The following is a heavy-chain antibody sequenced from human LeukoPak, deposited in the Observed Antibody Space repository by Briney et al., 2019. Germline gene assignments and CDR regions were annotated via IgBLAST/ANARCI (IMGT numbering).Heavy chain of an antibody. J-gene: IGHJ3*02. CDR3: AHRYSGSYSDAFDI. V-gene: IGHV2-5*01. D-gene: IGHD1-26*01. CDR2: IYWNDDK. CDR1: GFSLSTSGVA. Sequence: SGPTLVNPTQTLTLTCTFSGFSLSTSGVAVGWIRQPPGKALDWLALIYWNDDKRYSPSLKSGLTITKDTPKNQVVLKMTNMDPVDTATYYCAHRYSGSYSDAFDIWGQGTMVTVSS.